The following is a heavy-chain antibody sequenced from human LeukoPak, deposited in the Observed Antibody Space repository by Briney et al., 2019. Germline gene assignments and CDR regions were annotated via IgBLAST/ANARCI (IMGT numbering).Heavy chain of an antibody. J-gene: IGHJ4*02. CDR2: IYTSGST. D-gene: IGHD3-3*01. CDR1: GGSISSYY. Sequence: PSETLSLTCTVSGGSISSYYWSWIRQPAGKGLEWIGRIYTSGSTNYNPSLKSRVTMSVDTSKNQFSLKLSSVTAADTAVYYCAREAGSYDFWSGYYKFDYWGQGTLVTVSS. CDR3: AREAGSYDFWSGYYKFDY. V-gene: IGHV4-4*07.